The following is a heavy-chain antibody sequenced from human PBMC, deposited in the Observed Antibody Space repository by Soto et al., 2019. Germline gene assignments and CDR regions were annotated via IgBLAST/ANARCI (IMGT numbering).Heavy chain of an antibody. J-gene: IGHJ3*02. D-gene: IGHD4-17*01. CDR3: AREAMTTVTPGAFDI. Sequence: GASVKVSCKASGYTFTGYYMHWVRQAPGQGLEWMGWINPNSGGTNYAQKFQGWVTMTRDTSISTAYMELSRLRSDDTAVYYCAREAMTTVTPGAFDIWGQGTMVTVSS. V-gene: IGHV1-2*04. CDR2: INPNSGGT. CDR1: GYTFTGYY.